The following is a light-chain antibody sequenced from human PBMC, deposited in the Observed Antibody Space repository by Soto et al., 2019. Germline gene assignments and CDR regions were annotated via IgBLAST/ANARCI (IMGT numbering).Light chain of an antibody. CDR1: SSNIGASYD. V-gene: IGLV1-40*01. Sequence: QSVLTQPPSVSGAPGQRVTISCTGSSSNIGASYDVLWYQQLPGTAPKLLIFDNNNRPSGVPDRFSGSKSGTSASLAITVLQAEDEADYYCQSYDSTLSGAVIFGGGTKLTVL. CDR3: QSYDSTLSGAVI. J-gene: IGLJ2*01. CDR2: DNN.